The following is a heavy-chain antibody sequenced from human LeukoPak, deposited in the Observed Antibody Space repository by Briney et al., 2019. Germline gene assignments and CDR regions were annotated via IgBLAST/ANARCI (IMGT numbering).Heavy chain of an antibody. CDR2: INPNSGGT. CDR3: ARDSGDYSRRHYYYYMDV. D-gene: IGHD4-17*01. J-gene: IGHJ6*03. V-gene: IGHV1-2*02. CDR1: GYTFTGYY. Sequence: GASVKVSCKASGYTFTGYYMHWVRQAPGQGLEWMGWINPNSGGTNYAQRFQGRVTMTRDTSISTAYMELSRLRSDDTAVYYCARDSGDYSRRHYYYYMDVWGKGTTVTVSS.